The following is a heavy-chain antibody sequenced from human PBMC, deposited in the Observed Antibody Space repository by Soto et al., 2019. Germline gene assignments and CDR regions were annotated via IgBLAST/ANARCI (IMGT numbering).Heavy chain of an antibody. CDR2: IYWDDDK. CDR3: AHRIGLVAAGVNWFDP. CDR1: GFSLSTSGVG. J-gene: IGHJ5*02. V-gene: IGHV2-5*02. Sequence: QITLKESGPTLVKPTQTLTLTCTFSGFSLSTSGVGVGWIRQPPGKALEWLALIYWDDDKRYSPSLKSRLTITXXTXKXXVVLTMTNMDPVDTATYYCAHRIGLVAAGVNWFDPWGQGTLVTVSS. D-gene: IGHD6-13*01.